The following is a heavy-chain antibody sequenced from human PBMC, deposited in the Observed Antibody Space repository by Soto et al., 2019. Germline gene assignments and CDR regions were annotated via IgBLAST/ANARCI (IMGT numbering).Heavy chain of an antibody. V-gene: IGHV3-64*01. J-gene: IGHJ6*03. CDR2: ISNNGAHT. D-gene: IGHD6-13*01. CDR3: ARRGYGSRWPNVHMHV. Sequence: PGGSPILSSAAPGFTFSNYEMHWVRQAPGKGLEYVSGISNNGAHTDYAKSLKGRFTISRDNSENTLYLQMGSLRAEDMALYYCARRGYGSRWPNVHMHVWGKGTTVTVSS. CDR1: GFTFSNYE.